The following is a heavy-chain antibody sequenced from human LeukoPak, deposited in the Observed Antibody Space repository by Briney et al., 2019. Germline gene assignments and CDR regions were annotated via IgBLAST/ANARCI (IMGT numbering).Heavy chain of an antibody. V-gene: IGHV3-74*01. CDR3: AREGGYDASDI. J-gene: IGHJ3*02. Sequence: GGSLRLSCAASGFTFSGYWMHWVRQAPGKGLVWVSRINSDGSSTNYADSVKGRFTISRDNAKNTLYLQTNSLRAEDTAVYYCAREGGYDASDIWGQGTMVTVSS. CDR1: GFTFSGYW. CDR2: INSDGSST. D-gene: IGHD5-12*01.